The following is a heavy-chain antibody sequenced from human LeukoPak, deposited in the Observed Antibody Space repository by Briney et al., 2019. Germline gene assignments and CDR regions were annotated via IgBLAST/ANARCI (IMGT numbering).Heavy chain of an antibody. CDR3: ASTPHYYYGMDV. CDR2: ISRAGGYI. J-gene: IGHJ6*02. V-gene: IGHV3-21*01. Sequence: GGSLRLSCTASGFTFNSYSMNWVRQAPGKGLEWVSSISRAGGYIYYADSVEGRFTISRDNAKNSLYLQMNSLRAEDTAVYYCASTPHYYYGMDVWGQGTTVTVSS. CDR1: GFTFNSYS.